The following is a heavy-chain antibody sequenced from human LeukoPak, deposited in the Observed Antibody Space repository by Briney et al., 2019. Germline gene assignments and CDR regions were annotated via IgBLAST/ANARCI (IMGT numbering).Heavy chain of an antibody. D-gene: IGHD3/OR15-3a*01. CDR1: GYTLTGYY. J-gene: IGHJ3*02. CDR2: INPNSGST. CDR3: ARAMGIGSFFDWLSYHDAFDI. Sequence: ASVKVSCKASGYTLTGYYMHWVRQAPGQGLEWMGWINPNSGSTHYAQKFQGRVSMTRDTSISTAYMELSSLRSDDTAVYYCARAMGIGSFFDWLSYHDAFDIWGQGTMVTVSS. V-gene: IGHV1-2*02.